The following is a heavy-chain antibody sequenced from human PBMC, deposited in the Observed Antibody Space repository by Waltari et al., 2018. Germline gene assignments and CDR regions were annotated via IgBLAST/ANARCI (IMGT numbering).Heavy chain of an antibody. CDR2: INPNIGGT. D-gene: IGHD3-22*01. Sequence: QVQLVQSGAEVKKPGASVKVSCKASGYTFTGYYMHWVRQAPGQGLEWMGWINPNIGGTTYAQKFQGRVTMTRDTSLSTAYMELSRLRSDDTAVYFCASRYHYYDNWDFQHWGQGTLVTVSS. CDR1: GYTFTGYY. CDR3: ASRYHYYDNWDFQH. V-gene: IGHV1-2*02. J-gene: IGHJ1*01.